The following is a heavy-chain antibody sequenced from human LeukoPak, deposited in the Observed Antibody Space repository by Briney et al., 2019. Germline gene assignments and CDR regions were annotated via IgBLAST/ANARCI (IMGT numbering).Heavy chain of an antibody. Sequence: PSETLSLTCTVSGGSISSYYWSWIRQPPGKGLEWIGYIYYSGSTNYNPSLKSRVTISVDTSKNQFSLKLSSVTAADTAVYYCARALRPPTGGSYYFGYWGQGILVTVAS. V-gene: IGHV4-59*01. CDR3: ARALRPPTGGSYYFGY. J-gene: IGHJ4*02. D-gene: IGHD1-26*01. CDR1: GGSISSYY. CDR2: IYYSGST.